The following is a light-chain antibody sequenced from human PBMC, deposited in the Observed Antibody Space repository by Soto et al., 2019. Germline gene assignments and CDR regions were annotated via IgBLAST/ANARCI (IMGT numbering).Light chain of an antibody. J-gene: IGKJ1*01. CDR2: AAS. CDR3: QQSYSSPPT. CDR1: QSISSY. V-gene: IGKV1-39*01. Sequence: DIQMTQSPSSLSASVGDRVTITCRASQSISSYLNWYQQKPGKAPKLLIFAASSLQSGVPSRFSGSRSGPDFTLTISSLQPEDFATYYCQQSYSSPPTFGQGTKVDMK.